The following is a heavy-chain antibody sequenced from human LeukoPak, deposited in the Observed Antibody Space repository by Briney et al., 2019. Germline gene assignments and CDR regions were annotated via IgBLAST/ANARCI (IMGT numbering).Heavy chain of an antibody. D-gene: IGHD3-22*01. CDR3: ARALFRYDSSSRSLHWYFDL. CDR1: GGSISSYY. J-gene: IGHJ2*01. V-gene: IGHV4-59*01. CDR2: IYRSEST. Sequence: PSETLSLTCTASGGSISSYYWTWIRQPPGKGLEWIGYIYRSESTNYNPSLKSRVTISEDTSKNQFSLKLTSVTAADTAVYFCARALFRYDSSSRSLHWYFDLWGRGTLVTVSS.